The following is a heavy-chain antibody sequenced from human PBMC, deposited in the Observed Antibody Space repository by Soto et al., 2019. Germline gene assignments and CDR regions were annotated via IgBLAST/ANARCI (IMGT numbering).Heavy chain of an antibody. CDR2: IYYDDGST. D-gene: IGHD6-13*01. V-gene: IGHV3-53*02. CDR1: GFTVSTNY. CDR3: ASGQQVILRYYYGLDV. Sequence: EVQLVETGGGSIQPGGSLRLSCAVSGFTVSTNYMSWVRQAPGKGLEWVSVIYYDDGSTYYADSVKGRFSISRDSSRNTLDLQMISLRAEDTAVYYCASGQQVILRYYYGLDVWGQGTTVTVSS. J-gene: IGHJ6*02.